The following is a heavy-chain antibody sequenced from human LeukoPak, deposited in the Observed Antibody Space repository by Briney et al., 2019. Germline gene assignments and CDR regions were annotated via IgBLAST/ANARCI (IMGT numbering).Heavy chain of an antibody. D-gene: IGHD3-3*01. J-gene: IGHJ4*02. CDR2: IYYSGST. V-gene: IGHV4-59*08. CDR1: GGSISSYY. CDR3: ARHNPLGYFDY. Sequence: PSETLSLTCTVSGGSISSYYWSWIRQLPGKGLEWIGYIYYSGSTNYNPSLKSRVTISVDTSKNQFSLKLSSVTAADTAVYYCARHNPLGYFDYWGQGALVTVSS.